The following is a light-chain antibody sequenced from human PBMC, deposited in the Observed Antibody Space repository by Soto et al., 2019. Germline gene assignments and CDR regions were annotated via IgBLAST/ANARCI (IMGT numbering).Light chain of an antibody. Sequence: QSALTQPASLSGSPGQSITISCTGSSNDIGSYNYVSWYQQHPSKAPKLIIFDVSNRPSGVSNRFSGSRSGNTASLTISQLQTEDEADYFCHSYQLIGGGTKLTVL. J-gene: IGLJ2*01. CDR2: DVS. V-gene: IGLV2-14*03. CDR3: HSYQL. CDR1: SNDIGSYNY.